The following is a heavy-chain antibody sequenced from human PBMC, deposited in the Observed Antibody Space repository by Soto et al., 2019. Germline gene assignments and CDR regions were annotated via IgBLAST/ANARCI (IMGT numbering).Heavy chain of an antibody. J-gene: IGHJ4*02. CDR2: IKSKTDGGTT. D-gene: IGHD3-10*01. CDR3: YTYYYGSGTPDH. CDR1: GFTFSNAW. Sequence: GGSLRLSCAASGFTFSNAWINWVRQAPGKGLEWVGRIKSKTDGGTTDYAEPVKGRFAISRDDSNNMVYLHMNSLTAEDTAVYFCYTYYYGSGTPDHWGQGTLVTVSS. V-gene: IGHV3-15*07.